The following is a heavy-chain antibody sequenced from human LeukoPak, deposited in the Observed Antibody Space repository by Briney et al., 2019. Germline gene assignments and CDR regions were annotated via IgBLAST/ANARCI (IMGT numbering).Heavy chain of an antibody. CDR3: ARDSRPNVHFDY. D-gene: IGHD2-8*01. J-gene: IGHJ4*02. V-gene: IGHV1-46*01. CDR2: INPSGGST. CDR1: GYTFTSYY. Sequence: ASVKVSCKASGYTFTSYYMHWVRQAPGQGLEWMGIINPSGGSTSYAQKFQGRVTMTRDMSTSTVYMELSSLRSEDTAVYYCARDSRPNVHFDYWGQGTLVTVSS.